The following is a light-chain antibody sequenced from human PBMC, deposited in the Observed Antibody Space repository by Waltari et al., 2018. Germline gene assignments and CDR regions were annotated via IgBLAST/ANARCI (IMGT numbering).Light chain of an antibody. J-gene: IGLJ1*01. CDR3: TAWDISLNAHV. CDR2: KNN. CDR1: SNNVGNQG. V-gene: IGLV10-54*04. Sequence: QAGLTQPPSVSKGLRQTATLTCTGNSNNVGNQGAAWLQQHQGHPPTLLSYKNNTRPSGIAERFSASRSGNTASLTITGLQPEDEADYDCTAWDISLNAHVFGTGTNVTVL.